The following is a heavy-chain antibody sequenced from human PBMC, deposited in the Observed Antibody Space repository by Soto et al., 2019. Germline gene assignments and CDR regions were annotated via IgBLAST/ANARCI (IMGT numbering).Heavy chain of an antibody. CDR3: AREVGSTMILDWYFDL. CDR2: IIPIFGTA. Sequence: SVKVSCKASGGTFSSYAISWVRQAPGQGLEWMGGIIPIFGTANYAQKFQGRVTITADESTSTAYMELSSLRSEDTAVYYCAREVGSTMILDWYFDLWGRGTLVTVSS. V-gene: IGHV1-69*13. J-gene: IGHJ2*01. D-gene: IGHD3-22*01. CDR1: GGTFSSYA.